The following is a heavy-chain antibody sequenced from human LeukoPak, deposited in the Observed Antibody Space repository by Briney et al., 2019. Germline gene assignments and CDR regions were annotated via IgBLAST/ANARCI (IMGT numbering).Heavy chain of an antibody. CDR1: GFTFSSYA. CDR3: PQESRGPDPFF. J-gene: IGHJ4*02. Sequence: GGSLRLSCAASGFTFSSYAMSLVRHAPGRGLEWVSAISGSGGSTYYADSVKGRFTISRDNSKNTLYLQMNSLRAEDTAVYYCPQESRGPDPFFGGQGTLVTVSS. V-gene: IGHV3-23*01. D-gene: IGHD3-16*01. CDR2: ISGSGGST.